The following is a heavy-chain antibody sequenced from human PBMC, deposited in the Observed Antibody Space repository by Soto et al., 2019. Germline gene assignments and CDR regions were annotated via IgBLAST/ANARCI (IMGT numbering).Heavy chain of an antibody. J-gene: IGHJ4*02. CDR1: GGSISSYY. V-gene: IGHV4-59*01. Sequence: PSETLSLTCTVSGGSISSYYWSWIRQPPGKGLEWIGYIYYSGSTNYNPSLKSRVTISVDTSKNQFSLKLSSLRSEDTAVYYCARDPGSRDSSGYYYELDYWGQGTLVTVSS. CDR3: ARDPGSRDSSGYYYELDY. D-gene: IGHD3-22*01. CDR2: IYYSGST.